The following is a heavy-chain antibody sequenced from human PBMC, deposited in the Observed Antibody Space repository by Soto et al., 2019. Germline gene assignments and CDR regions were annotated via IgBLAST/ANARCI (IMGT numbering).Heavy chain of an antibody. V-gene: IGHV3-11*06. CDR3: ARDMPGYYDSSGYAWFDP. D-gene: IGHD3-22*01. CDR2: ISSSSSYT. J-gene: IGHJ5*02. CDR1: GFTFSDYY. Sequence: GGSLRLSCAASGFTFSDYYMSWIRQAPGKGLEWVSYISSSSSYTNYADSVKGRFTISRDNAKNSLYLQMNSLRAEDTAVYYCARDMPGYYDSSGYAWFDPWGQGTLVTVSS.